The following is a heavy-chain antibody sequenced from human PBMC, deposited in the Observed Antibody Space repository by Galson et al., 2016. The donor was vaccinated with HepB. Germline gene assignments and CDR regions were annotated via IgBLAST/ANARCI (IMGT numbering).Heavy chain of an antibody. CDR2: INHSGST. J-gene: IGHJ4*02. Sequence: TLSLTCAVDAGSFSGYYWRWIRQPPGKGLGWIGEINHSGSTKYNPSLKSRVTISVDTSKNQFSLKLTSVTAADTAVHYCATRPLDCSGGTCYLTPFDYWGQGSLVTVSS. CDR3: ATRPLDCSGGTCYLTPFDY. V-gene: IGHV4-34*01. D-gene: IGHD2-15*01. CDR1: AGSFSGYY.